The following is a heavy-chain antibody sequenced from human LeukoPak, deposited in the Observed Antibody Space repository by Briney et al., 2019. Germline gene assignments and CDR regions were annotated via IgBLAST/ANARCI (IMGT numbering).Heavy chain of an antibody. CDR2: IYYSGST. CDR1: GGSFSSGGYY. V-gene: IGHV4-31*03. J-gene: IGHJ3*02. Sequence: SETLSLTCTVSGGSFSSGGYYWSWIRQHPGKGLEWIGYIYYSGSTYYNPSLKSRVTISVDTSKNQFSLKLSSVTAADTAVYYCATNTVTTYDAFDIWGQGTMVTVSS. D-gene: IGHD4-17*01. CDR3: ATNTVTTYDAFDI.